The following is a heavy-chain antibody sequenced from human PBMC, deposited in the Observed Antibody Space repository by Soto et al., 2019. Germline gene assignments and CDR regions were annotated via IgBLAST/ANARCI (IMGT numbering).Heavy chain of an antibody. V-gene: IGHV3-15*01. J-gene: IGHJ6*02. CDR1: GFTVSNAC. CDR3: TTDTLDLGYYYYYGMDV. Sequence: PGYTLRLSFAASGFTVSNACMIWVRHTPGKGQDLGAHIKSKNDGRKKDYTSLVNGRFTISRDDSKNTLYLQMNSLKTEGTAVYYCTTDTLDLGYYYYYGMDVWGQGTKVTVSS. CDR2: IKSKNDGRKK. D-gene: IGHD3-16*01.